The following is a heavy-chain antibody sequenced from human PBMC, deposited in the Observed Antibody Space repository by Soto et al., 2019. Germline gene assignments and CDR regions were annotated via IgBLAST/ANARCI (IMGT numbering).Heavy chain of an antibody. D-gene: IGHD4-4*01. V-gene: IGHV3-13*05. CDR1: GFTFRNYD. CDR3: VRSDSDFYGLEV. Sequence: EVQLVESGGGFVQPGGSLRLSCEASGFTFRNYDMHWVRQGTGNGLAWVSGLSAAGDPYYADSVEGRFTISRENAQNSFFLQMYSLPVGDTAVYSCVRSDSDFYGLEVWDPATKVIVSS. CDR2: LSAAGDP. J-gene: IGHJ6*02.